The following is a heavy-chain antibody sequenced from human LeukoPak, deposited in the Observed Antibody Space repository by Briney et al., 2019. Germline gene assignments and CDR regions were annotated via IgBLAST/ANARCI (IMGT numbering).Heavy chain of an antibody. V-gene: IGHV3-33*06. J-gene: IGHJ4*02. Sequence: PGGSLRLSCAASGFTFSSYGMHWVRQAPGKGLEWVAVIWYDGSNKYYADSVKGRFTISRDNSKNTLYLQMNSLRAEDTALYYCAKGLAAATIDYWGQGTLVTVSS. CDR2: IWYDGSNK. CDR1: GFTFSSYG. CDR3: AKGLAAATIDY. D-gene: IGHD6-13*01.